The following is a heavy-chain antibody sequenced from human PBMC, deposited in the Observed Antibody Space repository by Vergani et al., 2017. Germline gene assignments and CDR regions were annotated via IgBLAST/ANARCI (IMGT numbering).Heavy chain of an antibody. D-gene: IGHD6-25*01. CDR1: GFTFSSYW. Sequence: EVQLVESGGGLVQPGGSLRLSCAASGFTFSSYWMHWVRQAPGKGLVWVSRINSDGSSTSYADSVKGRFTLSRDNAKNTLYLQMNSLRAEDTAVYYCARAQRGVGYFDIWGQGTMVTVSS. CDR3: ARAQRGVGYFDI. J-gene: IGHJ3*02. CDR2: INSDGSST. V-gene: IGHV3-74*01.